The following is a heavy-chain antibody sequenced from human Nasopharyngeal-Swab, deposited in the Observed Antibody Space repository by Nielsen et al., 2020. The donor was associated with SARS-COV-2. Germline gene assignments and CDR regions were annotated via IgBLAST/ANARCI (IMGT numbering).Heavy chain of an antibody. CDR2: ISSSSSYI. V-gene: IGHV3-21*01. CDR3: ARDWGLGYCSGGSCYSNSMQAFDI. Sequence: GGSLRLSCAASGFTFSSYSMNWVRQAPGKGLEWVSSISSSSSYIYYADSVKGRFTISRGNAKNSLYLQMNSLRAEDTAVYYCARDWGLGYCSGGSCYSNSMQAFDIWGQGTMVTVSS. D-gene: IGHD2-15*01. J-gene: IGHJ3*02. CDR1: GFTFSSYS.